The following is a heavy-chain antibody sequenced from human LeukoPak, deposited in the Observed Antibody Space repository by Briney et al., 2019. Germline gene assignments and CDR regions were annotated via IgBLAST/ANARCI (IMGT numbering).Heavy chain of an antibody. J-gene: IGHJ6*02. Sequence: GASVKVSCKASGFTFTGYCMHWVRQAPGQGLEWMGWINPNSGGTNYAQKFQGRVTMTRDTSISTAYMELSRLRSDDTAVYYCARDLTYYYDSSGYYYPYYYGMDVWGQGTTVTVSS. CDR1: GFTFTGYC. CDR3: ARDLTYYYDSSGYYYPYYYGMDV. CDR2: INPNSGGT. D-gene: IGHD3-22*01. V-gene: IGHV1-2*02.